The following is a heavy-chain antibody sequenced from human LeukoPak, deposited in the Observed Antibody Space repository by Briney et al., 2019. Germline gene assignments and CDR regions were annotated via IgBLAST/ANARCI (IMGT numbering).Heavy chain of an antibody. J-gene: IGHJ4*02. CDR3: ASRSSIWSGYQDTLYYFDS. CDR2: LYYSGST. V-gene: IGHV4-59*01. CDR1: GGSISSYY. D-gene: IGHD3-3*01. Sequence: PSGTLSLTCTVSGGSISSYYWSWIPQPPGKRLEWIGHLYYSGSTNYNPSLKSRVNISVDTSKNQFSLKLSSVTAADTAVYYCASRSSIWSGYQDTLYYFDSWGQGTLVTVSS.